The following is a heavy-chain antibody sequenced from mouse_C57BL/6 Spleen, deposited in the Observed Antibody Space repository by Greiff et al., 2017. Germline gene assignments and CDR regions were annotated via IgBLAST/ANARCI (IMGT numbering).Heavy chain of an antibody. CDR2: IDPETGGT. CDR1: GYTFTDYE. V-gene: IGHV1-15*01. Sequence: QVQLQQSGAELVRPGASVTLSCKASGYTFTDYEMHWVKQTPVHGLEWIGAIDPETGGTAYNQKFKGKAILTADKSSSTAYMELRSLTSEDSAVYYGTNYDYDGAMDYWGQGTSVTVSS. CDR3: TNYDYDGAMDY. J-gene: IGHJ4*01. D-gene: IGHD2-4*01.